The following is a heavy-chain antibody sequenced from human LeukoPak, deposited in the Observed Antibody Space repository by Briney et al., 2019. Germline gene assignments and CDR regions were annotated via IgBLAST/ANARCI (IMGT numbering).Heavy chain of an antibody. Sequence: GGSLILSCAASGFTFSSYAMSWVRQAPGKGLEWVSAISGSGGSTYYAGSVKGRFTISRDNSKNTLYLQMNSLRAEDTAVYYCAKNAHYYDSSGYYQTYYYYGMDVWGQGTTVTVSS. CDR1: GFTFSSYA. D-gene: IGHD3-22*01. V-gene: IGHV3-23*01. J-gene: IGHJ6*02. CDR2: ISGSGGST. CDR3: AKNAHYYDSSGYYQTYYYYGMDV.